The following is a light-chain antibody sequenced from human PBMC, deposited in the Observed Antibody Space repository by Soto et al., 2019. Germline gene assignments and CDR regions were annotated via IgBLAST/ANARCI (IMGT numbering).Light chain of an antibody. J-gene: IGKJ2*01. V-gene: IGKV3-20*01. Sequence: EIELTQCPGTLSLSPGERATLSCRASQSVSRSQLAWSQQKTGQAPRLLIYGVSSRATGIPDRLSGSGSGTDFTLTTSRLEPEYSAVYYCQQYSISYTFGQGTKVDIK. CDR2: GVS. CDR1: QSVSRSQ. CDR3: QQYSISYT.